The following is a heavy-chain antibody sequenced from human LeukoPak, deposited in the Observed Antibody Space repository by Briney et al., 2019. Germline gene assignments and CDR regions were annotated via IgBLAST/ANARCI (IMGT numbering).Heavy chain of an antibody. CDR3: ARHPLTEYSSSIFSSYFDY. CDR2: INPSGGST. J-gene: IGHJ4*02. D-gene: IGHD6-6*01. Sequence: ASVKVSCKASGYTFTSYYMHWVRQAPGQGLEWMGIINPSGGSTSYAQKFQGRVTMTRDTSTSTVYMELSSLRSEDTAVYYCARHPLTEYSSSIFSSYFDYWGQGTLVTVSS. CDR1: GYTFTSYY. V-gene: IGHV1-46*01.